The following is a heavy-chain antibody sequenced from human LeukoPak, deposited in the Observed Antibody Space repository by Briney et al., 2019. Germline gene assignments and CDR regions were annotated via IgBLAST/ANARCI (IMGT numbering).Heavy chain of an antibody. CDR1: GFTFSRYA. Sequence: GGSLRLPCAASGFTFSRYAMSWVRQAPGKGLEWISAISGSGGSAYYADSVKGRFTISRDNSKNTLYLQMNSLRAEDTAVYYCAKDRWELDSWGQGTLVTVSS. D-gene: IGHD4-23*01. J-gene: IGHJ4*02. CDR3: AKDRWELDS. CDR2: ISGSGGSA. V-gene: IGHV3-23*01.